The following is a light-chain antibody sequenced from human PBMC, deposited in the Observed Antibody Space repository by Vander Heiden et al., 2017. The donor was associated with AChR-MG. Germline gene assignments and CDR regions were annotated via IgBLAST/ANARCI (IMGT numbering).Light chain of an antibody. CDR1: QSVTSN. V-gene: IGKV3-15*01. J-gene: IGKJ4*01. CDR3: QQDNNWYT. CDR2: GAS. Sequence: EIVMTQSPATLSVSPGERATLSCRASQSVTSNLAWYQQRPGQAPRLLIYGASTRATGIPARFSGSGSGTEFTLTISGLQSEDSAVYYWQQDNNWYTFGGGTKVEI.